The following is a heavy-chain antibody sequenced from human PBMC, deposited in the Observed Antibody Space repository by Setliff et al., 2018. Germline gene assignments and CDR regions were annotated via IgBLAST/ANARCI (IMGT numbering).Heavy chain of an antibody. Sequence: SVKVSCQASGGTFGSSALSWVRQAPGQGLEWMGGIIPMFDTGIYAEKFQGRVTLSADESTSTVYMELTRLRPEDTAIYYCARDKADYYDRSGYSGASDVWGQGTMVTVSS. D-gene: IGHD3-22*01. CDR2: IIPMFDTG. J-gene: IGHJ3*01. CDR1: GGTFGSSA. V-gene: IGHV1-69*13. CDR3: ARDKADYYDRSGYSGASDV.